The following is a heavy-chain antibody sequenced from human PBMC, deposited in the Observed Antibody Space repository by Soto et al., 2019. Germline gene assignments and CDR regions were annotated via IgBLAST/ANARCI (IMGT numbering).Heavy chain of an antibody. CDR3: ARDPSTINKLIGVWFDP. CDR1: GDTFGRFT. Sequence: SVKVSCKASGDTFGRFTINWVRQAPGQGLEWMGGIKPISDITNYAQRFQGRVTFTADASTSTVYLELSSLRSEDTAMYYCARDPSTINKLIGVWFDPCGQGTLVTVAS. D-gene: IGHD4-4*01. V-gene: IGHV1-69*13. J-gene: IGHJ5*02. CDR2: IKPISDIT.